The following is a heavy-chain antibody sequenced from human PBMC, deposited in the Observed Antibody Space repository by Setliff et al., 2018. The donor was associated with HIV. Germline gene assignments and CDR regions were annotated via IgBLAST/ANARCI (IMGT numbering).Heavy chain of an antibody. CDR3: ARVQTMAVAGTQYYYMDV. V-gene: IGHV4-59*11. Sequence: SETLSLTCTVSGGSISSHYWIWIRQPPGKGLEWIGYIHYSGATNYNPSLKSRVTISLDTSRTQFSLRLSSVTAADTAVYYCARVQTMAVAGTQYYYMDVWGKGTTVTV. CDR2: IHYSGAT. CDR1: GGSISSHY. J-gene: IGHJ6*03. D-gene: IGHD6-19*01.